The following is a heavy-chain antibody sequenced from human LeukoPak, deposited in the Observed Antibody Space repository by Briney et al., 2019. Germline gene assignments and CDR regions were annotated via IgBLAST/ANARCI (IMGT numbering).Heavy chain of an antibody. D-gene: IGHD3-10*01. CDR3: ANSPDYGSGSYYERGYFDY. V-gene: IGHV1-69*13. Sequence: ASVKVSCKASGGTFSSYAISWVRQAPGQGLEWMGGIIPIFGTANYAQKFQGRVTITADESTSTAYMELSSLRSEDTAVYYCANSPDYGSGSYYERGYFDYWGQGTLVTVSS. CDR2: IIPIFGTA. CDR1: GGTFSSYA. J-gene: IGHJ4*02.